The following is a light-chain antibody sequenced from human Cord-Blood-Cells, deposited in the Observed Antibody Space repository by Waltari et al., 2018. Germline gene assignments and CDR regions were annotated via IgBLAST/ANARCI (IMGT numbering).Light chain of an antibody. J-gene: IGLJ2*01. CDR3: SSYTSSSTVV. V-gene: IGLV2-14*01. CDR1: SSDVGGYKY. Sequence: QSALTQPASVPGSPGQSITISCPGTSSDVGGYKYVSWYQQHPGKAPKLMIYDVSKRPSGVSNRFSGSKSGNTASLTISGLQAEDEADYYCSSYTSSSTVVFGGGTKLTVL. CDR2: DVS.